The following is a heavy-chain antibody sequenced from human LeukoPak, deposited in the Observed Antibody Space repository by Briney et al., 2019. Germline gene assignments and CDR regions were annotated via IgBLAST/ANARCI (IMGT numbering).Heavy chain of an antibody. CDR3: AKAELGVDTFFDY. CDR1: GFTFSDYA. V-gene: IGHV3-23*01. J-gene: IGHJ4*02. Sequence: GGSLRLSCAASGFTFSDYALGWVRQAPGRGLEWVATLSGSGAGTYYSDSVQGRFTISRDNSKGTLFLQMNSLRAEDTAFYYCAKAELGVDTFFDYWGQGTLVTVSS. D-gene: IGHD3-3*01. CDR2: LSGSGAGT.